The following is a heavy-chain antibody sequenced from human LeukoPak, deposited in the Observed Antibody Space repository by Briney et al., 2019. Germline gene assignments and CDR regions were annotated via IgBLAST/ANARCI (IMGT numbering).Heavy chain of an antibody. J-gene: IGHJ5*02. D-gene: IGHD4-23*01. V-gene: IGHV1-18*01. Sequence: ASVKVSCKASGYTFTSYGISWVRQAPGQGLEWMGWISAYNGNTNYAQKLQGRVTMTTDTSTSTTYMELRSLRSDDTAVYYCASTGGGNSLSWFDPWGQGTLVTVSS. CDR3: ASTGGGNSLSWFDP. CDR2: ISAYNGNT. CDR1: GYTFTSYG.